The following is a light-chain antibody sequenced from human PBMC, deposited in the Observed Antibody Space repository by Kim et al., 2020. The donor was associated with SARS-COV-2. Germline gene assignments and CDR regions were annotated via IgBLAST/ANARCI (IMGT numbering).Light chain of an antibody. V-gene: IGKV3-15*01. Sequence: VMTQSPDTLSLSPGERATLSCRASQSVGSSLAWYQQKPGQAPRLLIYGASTRATGVPDRFSGSGSDTYFTLTISSLQSADIGLYFCQKYNNWPPSLGQGTKVDIK. J-gene: IGKJ1*01. CDR1: QSVGSS. CDR2: GAS. CDR3: QKYNNWPPS.